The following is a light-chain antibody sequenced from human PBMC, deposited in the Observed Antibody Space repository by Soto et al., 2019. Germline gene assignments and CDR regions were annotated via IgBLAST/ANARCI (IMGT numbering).Light chain of an antibody. CDR2: EAS. CDR3: QQRSNWPPL. V-gene: IGKV3-11*01. Sequence: EIVLTQSPATLSLSPGERATLSCRASQSVSSYLAWYQHKPGQAPRLLIYEASNRATGIPARFSGSGSGTDFTLTISSLEPEDFAVYYCQQRSNWPPLFGQGTKLEIK. CDR1: QSVSSY. J-gene: IGKJ2*01.